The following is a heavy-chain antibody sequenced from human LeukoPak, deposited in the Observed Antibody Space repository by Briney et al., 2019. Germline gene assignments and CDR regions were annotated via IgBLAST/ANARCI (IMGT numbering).Heavy chain of an antibody. Sequence: GGSLRLSCAASGFTFSSYAMSWVRQAPGKGLEWVSAISGSGGSTYYADSVKGRFTISRDNSKNTLYLQMNSLRAEDTAVYYCAKDVRGSSLSYMDVWGKGTTVTVSS. CDR3: AKDVRGSSLSYMDV. V-gene: IGHV3-23*01. CDR2: ISGSGGST. J-gene: IGHJ6*03. D-gene: IGHD6-6*01. CDR1: GFTFSSYA.